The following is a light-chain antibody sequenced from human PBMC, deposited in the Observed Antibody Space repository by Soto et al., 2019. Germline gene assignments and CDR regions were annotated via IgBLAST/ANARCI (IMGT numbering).Light chain of an antibody. V-gene: IGKV3-20*01. CDR1: QSVSRSH. CDR3: QTYGNTPPYS. J-gene: IGKJ2*03. CDR2: GAS. Sequence: IVLTQSPGTLSLSPGERATLSCRASQSVSRSHLAWYQQKPGQAPRLLIYGASSRATGIADRFSGSGSGTDVTLTISRLEQEYLAVYYCQTYGNTPPYSFGEGTNVEI.